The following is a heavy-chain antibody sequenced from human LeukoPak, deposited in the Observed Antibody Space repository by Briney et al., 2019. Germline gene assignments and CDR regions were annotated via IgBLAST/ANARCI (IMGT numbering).Heavy chain of an antibody. Sequence: GGSLRFYCAASGFTCDDYAIHWVRQAPGKGLEWVSLISGDGGSTNYADSVKGRFTISRDNSKKSLYLQMNSLRTEDTALYYCARSLPDYFDYWGQGTLVTVSS. CDR2: ISGDGGST. J-gene: IGHJ4*02. V-gene: IGHV3-43*02. CDR1: GFTCDDYA. CDR3: ARSLPDYFDY.